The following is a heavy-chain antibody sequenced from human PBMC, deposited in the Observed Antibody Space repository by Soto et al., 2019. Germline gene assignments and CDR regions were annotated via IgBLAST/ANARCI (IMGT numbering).Heavy chain of an antibody. CDR2: ISAYNGNT. CDR3: ARGVEHYYDSSGYYSGAFDI. D-gene: IGHD3-22*01. J-gene: IGHJ3*02. V-gene: IGHV1-18*01. CDR1: GYTFTSYG. Sequence: GASVKVSCKASGYTFTSYGISWVRQAPGQGLEWMGWISAYNGNTNYAQKLQGRVTMTTDTSTSTAYMELRSLRSDDTAVYYCARGVEHYYDSSGYYSGAFDIWGQGTMVTVSS.